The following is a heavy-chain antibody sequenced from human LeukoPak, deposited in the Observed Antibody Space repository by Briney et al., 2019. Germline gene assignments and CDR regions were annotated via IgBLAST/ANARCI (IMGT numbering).Heavy chain of an antibody. CDR1: GFTFSSYA. J-gene: IGHJ4*02. D-gene: IGHD4-23*01. Sequence: GGSLRLSCAGSGFTFSSYAMSWVRQAPGKGLEWVSGISGSDSSTYYADFVKGRFTISRDNSKNTLYLQMNSLRADDTAVYYCAKGGGWLYYFDYWGQGTLVTVSS. CDR2: ISGSDSST. V-gene: IGHV3-23*01. CDR3: AKGGGWLYYFDY.